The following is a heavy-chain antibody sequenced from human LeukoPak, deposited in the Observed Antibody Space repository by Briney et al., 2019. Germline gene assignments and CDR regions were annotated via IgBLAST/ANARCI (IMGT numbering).Heavy chain of an antibody. D-gene: IGHD1-26*01. J-gene: IGHJ5*02. CDR3: ARDSGSWGVLGWFDP. Sequence: GASVKVSCKASGYTFTSYGISWVRQAPGQGLEWMGWISAYNGNTNYAQKLQGRVTMTTDTSTSTAYMELRSLRSDDTAVYYCARDSGSWGVLGWFDPWGQGTLVTVSS. CDR2: ISAYNGNT. V-gene: IGHV1-18*01. CDR1: GYTFTSYG.